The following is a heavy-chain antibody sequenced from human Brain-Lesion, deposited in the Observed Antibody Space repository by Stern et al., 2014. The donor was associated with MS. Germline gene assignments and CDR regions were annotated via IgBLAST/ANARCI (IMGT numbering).Heavy chain of an antibody. J-gene: IGHJ6*02. V-gene: IGHV4-61*02. CDR3: ARGRVVPGFQYYATDV. CDR2: IFNNCRT. D-gene: IGHD2-2*01. CDR1: GGSISSGGYY. Sequence: VQLVESDPGLVKPSQTLSLSCTVSGGSISSGGYYWSWIRQPAGKGLEWIGRIFNNCRTSYNPSLQSRGTTSIKTPQNQFSLRLNSMTAADTAVYYCARGRVVPGFQYYATDVWGQGTTVIVSS.